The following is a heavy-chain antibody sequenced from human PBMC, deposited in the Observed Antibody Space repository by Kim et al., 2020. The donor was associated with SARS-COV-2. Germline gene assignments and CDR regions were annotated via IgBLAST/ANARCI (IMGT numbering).Heavy chain of an antibody. Sequence: SETLSLTCSVSSGSINNYYWSWIRQPPGKGLEWIGYIYYTGSTNYNPSLKSRVTISVDTSKNQFSLRLSSVTAADTAAYYCARHSTSSGRYSPLYYFEY. V-gene: IGHV4-59*08. CDR2: IYYTGST. J-gene: IGHJ4*01. CDR1: SGSINNYY. D-gene: IGHD1-26*01. CDR3: ARHSTSSGRYSPLYYFEY.